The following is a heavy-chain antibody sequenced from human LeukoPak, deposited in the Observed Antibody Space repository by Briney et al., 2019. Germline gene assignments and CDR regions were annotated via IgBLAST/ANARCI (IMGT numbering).Heavy chain of an antibody. V-gene: IGHV3-13*04. Sequence: GGSLRLSCAASGFTFSDYYMSWIRQATGKGLEWVSAITTRGDTYYSGSVKGRFTISRENAKNSLYLQMNSLRAGDTAVYYCARGLYSSGWYVPELDYWGQGTLVAVSS. D-gene: IGHD6-19*01. CDR2: ITTRGDT. CDR1: GFTFSDYY. J-gene: IGHJ4*02. CDR3: ARGLYSSGWYVPELDY.